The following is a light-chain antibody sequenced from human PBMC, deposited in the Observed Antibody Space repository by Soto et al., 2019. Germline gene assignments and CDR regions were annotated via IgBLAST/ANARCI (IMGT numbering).Light chain of an antibody. V-gene: IGKV1-6*01. J-gene: IGKJ1*01. CDR2: GAS. CDR1: QGIRTD. Sequence: AIRMTQSPSSLSSSTGDRVTITCRASQGIRTDLGWYQQSPGKAPKVLIVGASTLQSGVPSRFSGSGSGTDFTLTISSLQNEDSATYYCLQDFSYPRTFGQGTKVDIK. CDR3: LQDFSYPRT.